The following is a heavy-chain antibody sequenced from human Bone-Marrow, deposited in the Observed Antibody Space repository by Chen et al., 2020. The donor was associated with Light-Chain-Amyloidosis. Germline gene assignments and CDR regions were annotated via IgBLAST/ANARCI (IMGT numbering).Heavy chain of an antibody. CDR2: VSPSGGNT. Sequence: EVQLVESGGGLVQPGGSLRLSCATSGFNFSSFGMSWVRQAPGKGLEWVSTVSPSGGNTYYADSVKGRFTISRDNSKNTLYLQMNSLRAEDTAVYYCVKELVSRSSLTFDHWGQGTLVTFSS. V-gene: IGHV3-23*04. CDR3: VKELVSRSSLTFDH. J-gene: IGHJ4*02. D-gene: IGHD6-6*01. CDR1: GFNFSSFG.